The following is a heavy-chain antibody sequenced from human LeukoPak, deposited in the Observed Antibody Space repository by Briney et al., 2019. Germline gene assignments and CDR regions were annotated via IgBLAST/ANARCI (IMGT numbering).Heavy chain of an antibody. CDR3: ARGRIVGATSATGY. CDR1: GGSISSSSYY. J-gene: IGHJ4*02. CDR2: IYYSGST. V-gene: IGHV4-39*01. Sequence: PSETLSLTCTVSGGSISSSSYYWGWIRQPPGKGLEWIGNIYYSGSTFYNPSLKSRVTISVDTSKNQFSLKLNSVTAADTAVYYCARGRIVGATSATGYWGQGTLVTVSS. D-gene: IGHD1-26*01.